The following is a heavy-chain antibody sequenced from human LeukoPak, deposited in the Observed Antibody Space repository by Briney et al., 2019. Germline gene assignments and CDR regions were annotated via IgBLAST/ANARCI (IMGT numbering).Heavy chain of an antibody. CDR2: INQDGSER. CDR1: RFSFSNYW. D-gene: IGHD2-21*01. V-gene: IGHV3-7*04. J-gene: IGHJ4*02. CDR3: ARGYWNFDY. Sequence: GGSLRLSCTPSRFSFSNYWMAWVRQAPGKGLEWVGNINQDGSERNYVDSVKGRFTISRGNAKNSLFLQMNSLRVEDTAVYYCARGYWNFDYWGQGTLVTVSS.